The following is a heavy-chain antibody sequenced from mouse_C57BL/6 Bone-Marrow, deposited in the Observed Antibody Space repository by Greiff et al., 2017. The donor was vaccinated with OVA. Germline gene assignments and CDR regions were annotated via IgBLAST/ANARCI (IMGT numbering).Heavy chain of an antibody. J-gene: IGHJ4*01. D-gene: IGHD2-1*01. Sequence: VHLVESGAELVRPGTSVKVSCKASGYAFTNYLIEWVKQRPGQGLEWIGVINPGSGGTNYNEKFKGKATLTADKSSSTAYMQLSSLTSEDSAVYFCARRYYGKEDYWGQGTSVTVSS. CDR2: INPGSGGT. CDR1: GYAFTNYL. CDR3: ARRYYGKEDY. V-gene: IGHV1-54*01.